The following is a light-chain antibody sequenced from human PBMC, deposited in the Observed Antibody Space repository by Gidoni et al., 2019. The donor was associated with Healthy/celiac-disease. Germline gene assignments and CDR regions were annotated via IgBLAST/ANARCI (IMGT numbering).Light chain of an antibody. V-gene: IGLV3-21*02. J-gene: IGLJ2*01. CDR3: QVWDSSSAHVI. CDR1: NIETKS. CDR2: DDS. Sequence: SYVLTQPPSVSVAPGQTARITCGGNNIETKSAHWYHQKPGQAPVLVVYDDSDRPSGIPERFSGSNSGDTATLTISRVEAGDEADYYCQVWDSSSAHVIFGGGTRLTVL.